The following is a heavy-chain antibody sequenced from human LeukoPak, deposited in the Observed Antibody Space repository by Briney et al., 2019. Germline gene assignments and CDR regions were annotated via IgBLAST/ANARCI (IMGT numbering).Heavy chain of an antibody. CDR3: AKDQAYYYDVGEN. J-gene: IGHJ4*02. Sequence: GGSLRLSCAASGFTFSNYWVHWVRQAPGKGLEWVSAISGSGGSTYYADSVKGRFTISRDNSKNTLYLQMNSLRAEDTAVYYCAKDQAYYYDVGENWGQGTLVTVSS. CDR1: GFTFSNYW. D-gene: IGHD3-22*01. V-gene: IGHV3-23*01. CDR2: ISGSGGST.